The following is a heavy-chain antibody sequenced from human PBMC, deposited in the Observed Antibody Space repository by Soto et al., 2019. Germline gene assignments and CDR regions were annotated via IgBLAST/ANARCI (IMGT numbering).Heavy chain of an antibody. CDR2: INPNSGGT. Sequence: GASVKVSCKASGYTFTGYYMHCVRQAPGQVLEWMGWINPNSGGTNYAQKFQGRVTMTRDTSISTAYMELSRLRSDDAAVYYCARGYCSGGSCLNWFDPWGQGTLVTVSS. V-gene: IGHV1-2*02. D-gene: IGHD2-15*01. J-gene: IGHJ5*02. CDR3: ARGYCSGGSCLNWFDP. CDR1: GYTFTGYY.